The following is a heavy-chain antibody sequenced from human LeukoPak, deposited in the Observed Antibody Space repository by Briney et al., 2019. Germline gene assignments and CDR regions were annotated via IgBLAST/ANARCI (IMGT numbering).Heavy chain of an antibody. CDR3: AKELGYCSNANCAEFDY. CDR1: GFTFSSYA. V-gene: IGHV3-23*01. CDR2: ISGSGGRT. Sequence: GGSLRLSCAASGFTFSSYAMSWVRQAPGKGLEWVSGISGSGGRTYYAASVKGRFTLSRDNPKNTLYLQMNSLRAEDTAVYYCAKELGYCSNANCAEFDYWGQGTLVTVSS. D-gene: IGHD2-2*01. J-gene: IGHJ4*02.